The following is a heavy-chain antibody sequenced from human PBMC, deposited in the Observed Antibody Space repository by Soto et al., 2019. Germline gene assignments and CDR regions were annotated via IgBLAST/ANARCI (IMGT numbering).Heavy chain of an antibody. CDR3: ARGSSSAITMVRGVIIDFRY. CDR2: INHSGST. D-gene: IGHD3-10*01. Sequence: QVQLQQWGAGLLKPSETLSLTCAVYGGSFSGYYWSWIRQPPGKGLEWIGEINHSGSTNYNPSLKSRVTISVDTSKNQFSLKLSSVTAADTAVYYCARGSSSAITMVRGVIIDFRYWGQGTLVTVSS. CDR1: GGSFSGYY. V-gene: IGHV4-34*01. J-gene: IGHJ4*02.